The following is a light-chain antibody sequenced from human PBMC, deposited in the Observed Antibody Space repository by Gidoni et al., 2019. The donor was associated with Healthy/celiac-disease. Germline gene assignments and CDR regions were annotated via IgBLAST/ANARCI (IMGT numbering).Light chain of an antibody. CDR2: VAS. Sequence: ESVLTQYPGTLSLSPGERATPSCRASQSVSSSYLTWYQQKPGQAPRLLIYVASSRATGIPDRFSGSGSGTDFTLTISRLEPEDFAVYYCQQYGSSPPVTFGQXTKVEIK. CDR1: QSVSSSY. V-gene: IGKV3-20*01. J-gene: IGKJ1*01. CDR3: QQYGSSPPVT.